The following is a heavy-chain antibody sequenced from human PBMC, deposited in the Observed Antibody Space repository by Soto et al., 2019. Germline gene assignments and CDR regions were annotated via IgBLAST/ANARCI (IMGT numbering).Heavy chain of an antibody. CDR2: INHSGST. CDR1: GGSFSGYY. Sequence: LSLTCAVYGGSFSGYYWSWIRQPPGKGLEWIGEINHSGSTNYNPSLKSRVTISVDTSKNQFSLKLSSVTAADTAVYYCARGRQRGWNYANHGMDVWGQGTTVTVSS. D-gene: IGHD1-7*01. J-gene: IGHJ6*02. V-gene: IGHV4-34*01. CDR3: ARGRQRGWNYANHGMDV.